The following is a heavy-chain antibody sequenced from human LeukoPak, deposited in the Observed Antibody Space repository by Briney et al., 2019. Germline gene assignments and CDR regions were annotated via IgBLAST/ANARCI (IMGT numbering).Heavy chain of an antibody. J-gene: IGHJ4*02. Sequence: GGSLRLSCVASGTTFSSSWMSWVRQAPGKGLEWVANIKPDGSVKYYADSEKGRFTISRDNAENSLYLQMNSLRTEDTAVYYCARDQPDPAGTGPRFDYWGQGSLVTVSS. CDR1: GTTFSSSW. D-gene: IGHD1-1*01. V-gene: IGHV3-7*01. CDR3: ARDQPDPAGTGPRFDY. CDR2: IKPDGSVK.